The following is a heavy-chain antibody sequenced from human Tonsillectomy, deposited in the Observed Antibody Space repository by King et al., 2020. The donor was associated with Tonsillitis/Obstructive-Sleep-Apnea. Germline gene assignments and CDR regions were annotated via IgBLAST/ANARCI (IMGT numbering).Heavy chain of an antibody. CDR2: IYSGGGT. CDR1: GFTVKSNY. J-gene: IGHJ6*02. D-gene: IGHD3-9*01. CDR3: AKEECILWGGMDV. V-gene: IGHV3-53*01. Sequence: VQLVESGGGLIQPGGSLRLSCAASGFTVKSNYMSWVRQAPGKGLEWVSVIYSGGGTYYADSVRGRFTISRDIAMNMLFLQMNSLGAEDTAVYYCAKEECILWGGMDVWGQGTTVTVSS.